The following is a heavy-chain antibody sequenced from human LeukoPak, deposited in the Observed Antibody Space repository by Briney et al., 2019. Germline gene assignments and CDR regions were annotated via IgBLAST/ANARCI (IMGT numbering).Heavy chain of an antibody. D-gene: IGHD3-10*01. Sequence: GESLEISCKGSGYIFTTYWIGWGRQVPGKGVEGMGIIYPGDSDTRYSPSFQGQVTISADRSISTAYLQWTSLKASDTAMYYCARPGSGTIGIDYWGQGTLVTVSS. CDR1: GYIFTTYW. CDR2: IYPGDSDT. J-gene: IGHJ4*02. CDR3: ARPGSGTIGIDY. V-gene: IGHV5-51*01.